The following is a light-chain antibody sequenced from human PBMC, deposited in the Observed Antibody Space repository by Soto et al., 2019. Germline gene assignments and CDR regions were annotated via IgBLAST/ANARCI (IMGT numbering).Light chain of an antibody. CDR1: SSDVGGYNY. Sequence: QSALTQPPSASRSPGQSVTIACTGTSSDVGGYNYVSWYQQHPGKAPKLIIYEVYDRPSGVPDRFSGSKSGNTASLTVSGLQAEDEADYYCSSYAANNNLLFGGGTKLTVL. V-gene: IGLV2-8*02. CDR2: EVY. CDR3: SSYAANNNLL. J-gene: IGLJ2*01.